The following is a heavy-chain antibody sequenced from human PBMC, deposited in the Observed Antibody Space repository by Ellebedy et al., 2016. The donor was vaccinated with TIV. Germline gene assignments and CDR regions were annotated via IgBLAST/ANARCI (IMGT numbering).Heavy chain of an antibody. J-gene: IGHJ5*02. Sequence: PGGSLRLSCVASGFTFSNYNINPVHQPPRTGLPREHPIRSAGSDKYYAESVKGRFTISRDNAQNTVFLQMNSLREEDTAVYYRARGWSTPEAWGQGPPVIVSS. CDR1: GFTFSNYN. D-gene: IGHD2-15*01. CDR2: IRSAGSDK. V-gene: IGHV3-21*03. CDR3: ARGWSTPEA.